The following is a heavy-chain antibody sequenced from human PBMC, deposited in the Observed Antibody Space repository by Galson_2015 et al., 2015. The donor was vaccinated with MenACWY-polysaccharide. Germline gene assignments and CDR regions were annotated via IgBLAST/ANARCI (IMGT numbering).Heavy chain of an antibody. CDR2: ISGTDANT. CDR1: GFPFSNYA. CDR3: AKGLGSFDF. Sequence: SLRLSCAASGFPFSNYAMTWVRQAPGKGLDWVSTISGTDANTYYSVSVRGRFTISRDNSKNTLFLQMNSLRAEDTAIYYCAKGLGSFDFWGQGTLVTVSS. J-gene: IGHJ4*02. V-gene: IGHV3-23*01. D-gene: IGHD3-10*01.